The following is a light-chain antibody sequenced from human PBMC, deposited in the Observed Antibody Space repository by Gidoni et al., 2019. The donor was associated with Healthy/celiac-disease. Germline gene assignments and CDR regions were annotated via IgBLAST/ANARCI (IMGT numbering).Light chain of an antibody. CDR1: QSISSY. Sequence: DIQMTQSPSSLSASVGDRVTITCRASQSISSYLNWYQQKPGKVPKLLIYAASSLQSGVPSRFSGSGSGTDFTLTISSLQHEDFATYYCQQSYSTPWTFGQGTKVEIK. CDR2: AAS. J-gene: IGKJ1*01. V-gene: IGKV1-39*01. CDR3: QQSYSTPWT.